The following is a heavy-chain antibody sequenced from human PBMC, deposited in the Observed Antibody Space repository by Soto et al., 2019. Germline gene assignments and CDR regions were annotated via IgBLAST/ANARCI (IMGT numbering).Heavy chain of an antibody. CDR1: GYTFRSFG. J-gene: IGHJ4*02. D-gene: IGHD3-10*01. V-gene: IGHV1-18*04. CDR2: ISGYNGDT. CDR3: ARDKMIYTFGSGTFDY. Sequence: ASVKVSCKASGYTFRSFGISWVRQAPGQGLEWMGWISGYNGDTDIAQKFKGRVTMTTDTSTNTVSMELRSLRSDDTAVYYCARDKMIYTFGSGTFDYWGQGTVVTVSS.